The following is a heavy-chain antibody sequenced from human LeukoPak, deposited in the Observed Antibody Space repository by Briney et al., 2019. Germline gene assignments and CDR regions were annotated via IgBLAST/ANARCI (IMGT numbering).Heavy chain of an antibody. V-gene: IGHV3-23*01. Sequence: GGSLRLSCAASGFTFSSYAMSWVRQAPGKGLVWVSTISGSGGTTYYADSVRGRFTISGDNSKNTLYLQMNTLRAEDTAVYYCAKEEAFSSSWTDYWGQGTLVTVSS. D-gene: IGHD6-13*01. CDR3: AKEEAFSSSWTDY. J-gene: IGHJ4*02. CDR1: GFTFSSYA. CDR2: ISGSGGTT.